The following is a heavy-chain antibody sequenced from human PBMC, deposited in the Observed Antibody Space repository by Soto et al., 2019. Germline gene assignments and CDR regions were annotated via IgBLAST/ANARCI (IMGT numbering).Heavy chain of an antibody. D-gene: IGHD6-13*01. CDR3: ARALASSWYYFDY. CDR2: IYSGGST. CDR1: GFTASSNY. J-gene: IGHJ4*02. V-gene: IGHV3-53*02. Sequence: EVQLVETGGGLIQPGGSLRLSCAASGFTASSNYMSWVRQAPGKGLEWVSVIYSGGSTYYADSVKGRFTISRDNSKNTLYLQMNSLRAEDTAVYYCARALASSWYYFDYWGQGTLVTVSS.